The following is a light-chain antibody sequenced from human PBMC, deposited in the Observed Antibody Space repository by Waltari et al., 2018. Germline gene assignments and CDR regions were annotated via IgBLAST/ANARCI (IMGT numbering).Light chain of an antibody. V-gene: IGLV3-1*01. Sequence: SYDLTQPPSVSVSPGQTASITCSGRQLGSKYVCWYQQKAGQSPELVMYQDAKRPSGIPERVSGSNSGNTATLTIGGTQARDEADYFCQAWDGNALIFGGGTKLTVL. CDR3: QAWDGNALI. J-gene: IGLJ2*01. CDR1: QLGSKY. CDR2: QDA.